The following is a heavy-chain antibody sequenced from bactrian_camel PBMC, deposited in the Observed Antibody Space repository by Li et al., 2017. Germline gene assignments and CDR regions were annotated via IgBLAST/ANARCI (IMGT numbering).Heavy chain of an antibody. CDR3: ATDHCSSGYCYTPTTRTGYALNIDFGF. CDR1: GVFGFTFSSYD. CDR2: INTGGDTT. J-gene: IGHJ6*01. V-gene: IGHV3S40*01. Sequence: QLVESGGGLVQPGGSLRLSCVTSGVFGFTFSSYDMSWVRQAPGKGLEWVSAINTGGDTTYYTDSVKGRFTISRDNAKNTVYLQMNSPKSEDTALYYCATDHCSSGYCYTPTTRTGYALNIDFGFWGQGTQVTVS. D-gene: IGHD3*01.